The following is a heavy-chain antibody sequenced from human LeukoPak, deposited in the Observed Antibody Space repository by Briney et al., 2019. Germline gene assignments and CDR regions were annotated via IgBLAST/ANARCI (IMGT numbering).Heavy chain of an antibody. CDR2: ISGSSSHT. V-gene: IGHV3-23*01. CDR1: GFTFSIYA. D-gene: IGHD3-3*01. J-gene: IGHJ4*02. CDR3: AKEHDYSNAAPEWGFDS. Sequence: PGGSLRLSCAASGFTFSIYAMSWVRQAPGKGLEWVSGISGSSSHTMDADSVRGRFTISRDNTRNTLYLHMNNARAEDTALYYCAKEHDYSNAAPEWGFDSWGQGTRVTVSS.